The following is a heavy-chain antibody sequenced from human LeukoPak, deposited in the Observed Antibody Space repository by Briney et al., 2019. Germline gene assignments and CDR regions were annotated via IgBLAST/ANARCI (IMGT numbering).Heavy chain of an antibody. V-gene: IGHV5-10-1*01. CDR2: IDPSDSYT. CDR1: GYSFTSYW. CDR3: ARQPTMTQGAFDI. Sequence: GVSLRISCKGSGYSFTSYWICWVCQMPGKGLEWMGRIDPSDSYTNYSPSFQGHVTISADKSISTAYLQWSSLKASDTAMYYCARQPTMTQGAFDIWGQGTMVTVSS. D-gene: IGHD3-3*01. J-gene: IGHJ3*02.